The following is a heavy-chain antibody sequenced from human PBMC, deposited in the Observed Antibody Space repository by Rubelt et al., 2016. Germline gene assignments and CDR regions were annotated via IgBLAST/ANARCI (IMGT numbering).Heavy chain of an antibody. V-gene: IGHV5-51*01. J-gene: IGHJ4*02. D-gene: IGHD5-18*01. CDR1: GYSFTSYW. CDR2: IYPGDSDT. CDR3: AIGPVEGYTLPPLKY. Sequence: PGESLKISCKGSGYSFTSYWIGWVRQMPGKGLEWMGIIYPGDSDTRYSPSFQGQVTISADKSITTAYLQWSSLKASDTAMYYCAIGPVEGYTLPPLKYWGQGARVTVSS.